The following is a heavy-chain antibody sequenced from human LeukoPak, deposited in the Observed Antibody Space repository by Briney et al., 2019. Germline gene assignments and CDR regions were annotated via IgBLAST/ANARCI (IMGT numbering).Heavy chain of an antibody. V-gene: IGHV4-61*08. J-gene: IGHJ6*02. CDR1: GGSITSGGYY. Sequence: LSETLSLTCTVSGGSITSGGYYWSWIRQPPGQGLEWIGYIYYSGSTNYNPSLKSRVTISVDTSKNQFSLKLSSVTAADTAVYYCAREYSNYVPWYGMDVWGQGTTVTVSS. D-gene: IGHD4-11*01. CDR2: IYYSGST. CDR3: AREYSNYVPWYGMDV.